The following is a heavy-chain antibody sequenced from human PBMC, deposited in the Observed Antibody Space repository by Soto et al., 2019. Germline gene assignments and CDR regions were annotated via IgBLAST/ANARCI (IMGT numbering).Heavy chain of an antibody. J-gene: IGHJ5*02. CDR1: GFTFSGSA. V-gene: IGHV3-73*01. CDR3: TRDPRNYYDSIGSANWFDP. Sequence: GGSLRLSCAASGFTFSGSAMHWVRQASEKGLEWVGRIRSKTNTYATAYAASVKGRFTISRDDSKDTAYLQMNSLKTEDTAVYYCTRDPRNYYDSIGSANWFDPWGQGTLVTVSS. D-gene: IGHD3-22*01. CDR2: IRSKTNTYAT.